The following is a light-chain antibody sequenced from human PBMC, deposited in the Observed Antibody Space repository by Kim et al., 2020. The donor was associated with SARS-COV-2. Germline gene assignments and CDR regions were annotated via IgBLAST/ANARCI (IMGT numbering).Light chain of an antibody. CDR1: SLRSYY. J-gene: IGLJ2*01. V-gene: IGLV3-19*01. CDR2: GKN. CDR3: NSRDSNNNVL. Sequence: SSELTQDPAVSVALGQTVRITCQGDSLRSYYATWYQQKPGQAPILVIYGKNNWPSGIPDRFSGSSSGNTASLTITGTQAGDEADYYCNSRDSNNNVLFGGVTRLTVL.